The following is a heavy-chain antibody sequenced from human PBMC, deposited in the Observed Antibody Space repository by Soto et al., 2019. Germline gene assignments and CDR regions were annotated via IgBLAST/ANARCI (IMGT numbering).Heavy chain of an antibody. Sequence: QVQLVQSGAEVKNPGASMKVSCRATGYTFSSYCIHWVRQAPGQGLEWVGIINPNGGSTTYAQKFQGRVTMTRDTSTSTVYMELSSLRSEDTAVYYCAREGLRSGDEGEYFDYWGQGNLVTVSP. V-gene: IGHV1-46*03. J-gene: IGHJ4*02. D-gene: IGHD5-12*01. CDR3: AREGLRSGDEGEYFDY. CDR2: INPNGGST. CDR1: GYTFSSYC.